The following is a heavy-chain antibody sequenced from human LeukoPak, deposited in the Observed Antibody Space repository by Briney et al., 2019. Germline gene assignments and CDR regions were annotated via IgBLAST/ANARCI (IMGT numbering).Heavy chain of an antibody. V-gene: IGHV3-72*01. CDR2: TGNKASRYTT. J-gene: IGHJ3*02. D-gene: IGHD1-26*01. CDR1: GSTFSDQY. CDR3: TRGYSGRSAYAFDI. Sequence: GGSLRPSCAASGSTFSDQYTDWARQAPGEGLQWVSRTGNKASRYTTEYAASVEGRFTISRDDSKNSLYLQMNSLKTEDTALYYCTRGYSGRSAYAFDIWGQGTMVTVSS.